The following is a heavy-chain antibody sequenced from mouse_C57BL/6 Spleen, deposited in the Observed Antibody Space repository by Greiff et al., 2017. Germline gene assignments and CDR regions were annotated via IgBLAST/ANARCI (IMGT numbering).Heavy chain of an antibody. J-gene: IGHJ2*01. V-gene: IGHV1-26*01. CDR3: ARGLLGRDYFDD. CDR2: INPNNGGT. Sequence: EVQLQQSGPELVKPGASVKISCKASGYTFTDYYMNWVKQSHGKSLEWIGDINPNNGGTSYNQKFKGKATLTVDKSSSTAYMELRSLTSEDSAVYYCARGLLGRDYFDDWGQGTTLTVSS. D-gene: IGHD2-3*01. CDR1: GYTFTDYY.